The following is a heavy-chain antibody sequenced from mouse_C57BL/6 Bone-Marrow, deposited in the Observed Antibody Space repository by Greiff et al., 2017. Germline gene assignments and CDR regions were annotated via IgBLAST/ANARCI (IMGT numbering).Heavy chain of an antibody. CDR1: GYTFTDYY. J-gene: IGHJ4*01. CDR3: ARRGLRRGGGNYYAMDY. Sequence: EVQLQQSGPELVKPGASVKISCKASGYTFTDYYMNWVKQSHGKSLEWIGDINPNNGGTRYNQKFKGKATLTVDKSSSTAYMELRSLTSEDSAVYYCARRGLRRGGGNYYAMDYWGQGTSVTVSS. CDR2: INPNNGGT. D-gene: IGHD2-4*01. V-gene: IGHV1-26*01.